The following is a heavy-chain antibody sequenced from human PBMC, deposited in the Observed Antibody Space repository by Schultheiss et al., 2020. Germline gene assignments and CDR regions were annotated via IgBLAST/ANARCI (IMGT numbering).Heavy chain of an antibody. Sequence: GGSLRLSCAASGFTFSSYAMSWVRQAPGKGLEWVANIKQDGSEKYYVDSVKGRFTISRDNAKNSLYLQMNSLRAEDTAVYYCATSAILGFAFDHWGQGTLVTVAS. D-gene: IGHD3-3*01. J-gene: IGHJ4*02. CDR2: IKQDGSEK. CDR1: GFTFSSYA. V-gene: IGHV3-7*03. CDR3: ATSAILGFAFDH.